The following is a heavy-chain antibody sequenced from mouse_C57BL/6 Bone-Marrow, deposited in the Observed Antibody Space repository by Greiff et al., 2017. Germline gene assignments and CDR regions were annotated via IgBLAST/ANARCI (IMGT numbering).Heavy chain of an antibody. CDR3: ARSSYDYSYWYFYV. V-gene: IGHV3-8*01. CDR2: ISYSGST. CDR1: GYSITSDY. Sequence: EVMLVESGPGLAKPSQTLSLTCSVTGYSITSDYWNWIRKFPGNKLEYMGYISYSGSTYYNPSLKSRISITRDTSKNQYYLQLNSVPTEDTATYFCARSSYDYSYWYFYVWGTGTTVTVSS. J-gene: IGHJ1*03. D-gene: IGHD2-4*01.